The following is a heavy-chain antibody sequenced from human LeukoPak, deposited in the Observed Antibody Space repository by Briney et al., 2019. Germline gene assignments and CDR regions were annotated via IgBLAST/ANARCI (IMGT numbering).Heavy chain of an antibody. CDR3: ARAPPYSCASARLDY. J-gene: IGHJ4*02. Sequence: SETLSLTCAVYGGSFSGYYWSWIRQPPGKGLEWIGEINHSGSTNYNPSLKSRVTISVDTSKNQFSLKLSSVTAADTAVYYCARAPPYSCASARLDYWGQGTLVTVSS. D-gene: IGHD5-18*01. CDR2: INHSGST. CDR1: GGSFSGYY. V-gene: IGHV4-34*01.